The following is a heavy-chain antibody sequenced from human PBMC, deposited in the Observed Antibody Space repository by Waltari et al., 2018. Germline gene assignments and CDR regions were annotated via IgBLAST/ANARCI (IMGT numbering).Heavy chain of an antibody. D-gene: IGHD3-3*01. CDR2: ISSKGGST. CDR1: GFTFSTYV. J-gene: IGHJ4*02. CDR3: VKDRELRFLEWLFSLDY. V-gene: IGHV3-64D*08. Sequence: EVQLVESGGGLVQPGGSLRLSCSASGFTFSTYVMHWVRQAPGTGREYVSAISSKGGSTYYADSVKGRFTISRDNSKNTLYLQMSSLRTEDTAVYYCVKDRELRFLEWLFSLDYWGQGTLVTVSS.